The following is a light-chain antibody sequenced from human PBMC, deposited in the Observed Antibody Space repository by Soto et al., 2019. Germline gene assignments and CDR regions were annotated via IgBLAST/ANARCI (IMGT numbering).Light chain of an antibody. Sequence: QSALTQPPSASGSPGQSVTISCTGTNSDVGGYNYVSWYQQYPGKAPRLIIYEVSERPSGVPDRFSGSKSGNTASLTVSELQTADEADYYCSSYAGSNWYVFGTGTKVTVL. CDR2: EVS. CDR3: SSYAGSNWYV. V-gene: IGLV2-8*01. J-gene: IGLJ1*01. CDR1: NSDVGGYNY.